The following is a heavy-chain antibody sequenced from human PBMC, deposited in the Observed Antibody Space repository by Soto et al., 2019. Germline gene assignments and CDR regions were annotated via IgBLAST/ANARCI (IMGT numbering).Heavy chain of an antibody. V-gene: IGHV1-18*01. CDR3: ARDPGNYYDSSGYPYYYGMDV. CDR1: GYTFTSYG. CDR2: ISAYNGNT. Sequence: ASVKVSCKASGYTFTSYGISWVRQAPGQGLQWMGWISAYNGNTNYAQKLQGRVTMTTDTSTSTAYMELRSLRSDDTAVYYCARDPGNYYDSSGYPYYYGMDVRGQGTTVTVSS. D-gene: IGHD3-22*01. J-gene: IGHJ6*02.